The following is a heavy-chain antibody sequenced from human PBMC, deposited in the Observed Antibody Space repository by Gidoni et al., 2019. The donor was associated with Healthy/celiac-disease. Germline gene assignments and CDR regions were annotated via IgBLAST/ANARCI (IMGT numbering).Heavy chain of an antibody. V-gene: IGHV2-5*02. CDR1: GFSLSTSGVG. J-gene: IGHJ4*02. Sequence: QITLKESGPTLVKPTQTLTLTCTFSGFSLSTSGVGVGGIRQPQGKALEWLALIYWDDDKRYSPSLKSRLTITKDTSKNQVVLTMTNMDPVDTATYYCAQGACSGWYGDYWGQGTLVTVSS. CDR3: AQGACSGWYGDY. D-gene: IGHD6-19*01. CDR2: IYWDDDK.